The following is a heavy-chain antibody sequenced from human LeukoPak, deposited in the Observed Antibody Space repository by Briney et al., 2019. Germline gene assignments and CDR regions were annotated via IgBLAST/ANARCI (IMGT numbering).Heavy chain of an antibody. D-gene: IGHD5-18*01. CDR2: INPNSGGT. J-gene: IGHJ4*02. CDR1: GYTFTSYA. V-gene: IGHV1-2*03. Sequence: LGASVKVSCKASGYTFTSYAISWVRQAPGQGLEWMGWINPNSGGTNYAQKFQGRVTMTRDTSISTAYMELSRLRSDDTAVYYCATGMDTAMVRLDYWGQGTLVTVSS. CDR3: ATGMDTAMVRLDY.